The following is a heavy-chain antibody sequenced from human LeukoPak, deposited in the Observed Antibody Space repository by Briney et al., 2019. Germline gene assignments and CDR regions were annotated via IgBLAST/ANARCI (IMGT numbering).Heavy chain of an antibody. CDR1: GFTVSSNH. Sequence: GGSLRLSCAASGFTVSSNHMSWVRQGPGKGLEWVTVIYSGGSTYYADSVKGRFTISRDNSKNTLYLQMKSLRAEDTAVYYCASHSSSWYGFDYWGEGTLVIVSS. D-gene: IGHD6-13*01. CDR2: IYSGGST. V-gene: IGHV3-53*01. CDR3: ASHSSSWYGFDY. J-gene: IGHJ4*02.